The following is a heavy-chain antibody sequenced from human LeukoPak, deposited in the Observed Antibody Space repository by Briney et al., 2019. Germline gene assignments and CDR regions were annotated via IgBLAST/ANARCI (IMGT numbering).Heavy chain of an antibody. Sequence: GGPLRLSCAASGFTFRSARMHRVRAAPGTGLEWVSQINSDGSRTNYADSVTGRFPISRDNATDTLYVQMECLSAEEPADYNCTSTEYSSPTSCKYGWFWDQGIMVTVSS. J-gene: IGHJ3*01. CDR2: INSDGSRT. V-gene: IGHV3-74*01. D-gene: IGHD2-2*01. CDR3: TSTEYSSPTSCKYGWF. CDR1: GFTFRSAR.